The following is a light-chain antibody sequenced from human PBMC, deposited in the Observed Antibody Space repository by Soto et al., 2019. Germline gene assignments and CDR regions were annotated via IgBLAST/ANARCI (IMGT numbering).Light chain of an antibody. J-gene: IGKJ1*01. Sequence: IVLTQSAGTLSLSPGKRATLFCRASQSVSSSYLAWYQQKPGQAPRILIYGASSRATGIPDRFSGSLSGTDFTLTISRLETEDFAVYYCQQYDSSPKTFGQGTKVDIK. V-gene: IGKV3-20*01. CDR2: GAS. CDR1: QSVSSSY. CDR3: QQYDSSPKT.